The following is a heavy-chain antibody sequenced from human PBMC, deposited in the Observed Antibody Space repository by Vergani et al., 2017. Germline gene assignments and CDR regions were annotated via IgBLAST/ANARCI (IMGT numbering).Heavy chain of an antibody. J-gene: IGHJ6*02. V-gene: IGHV4-34*01. CDR2: INHSGST. CDR3: ARERYCSSTSCYFGYYYGMDV. CDR1: GGSFSGYY. D-gene: IGHD2-2*01. Sequence: QVQLQQWGAGLLKPSETLSLTCAVYGGSFSGYYWSWIRQPPGKGLEWIGEINHSGSTNYNPSLKSRVPISVDTSKNQFSLKLSSVTAADTAVYYCARERYCSSTSCYFGYYYGMDVWGQGTTVTVSS.